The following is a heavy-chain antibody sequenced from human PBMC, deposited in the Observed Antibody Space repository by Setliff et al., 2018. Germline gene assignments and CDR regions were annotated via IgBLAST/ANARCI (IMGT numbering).Heavy chain of an antibody. CDR2: VYKSGTT. V-gene: IGHV4-61*02. CDR3: GRDSHRLTTDPLFDH. J-gene: IGHJ4*02. Sequence: SETLSLTCTVSGDSLSSGSYFWTWIRQPAGKGLGWIGRVYKSGTTNYSPALKSRVTLSIDTSSNEFSLNLRSVTAADTAIYYCGRDSHRLTTDPLFDHWGQGALVTVS. D-gene: IGHD6-25*01. CDR1: GDSLSSGSYF.